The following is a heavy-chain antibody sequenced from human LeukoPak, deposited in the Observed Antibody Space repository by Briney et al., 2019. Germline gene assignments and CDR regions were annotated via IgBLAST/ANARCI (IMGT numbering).Heavy chain of an antibody. V-gene: IGHV1-3*04. CDR2: INTGNGNT. CDR3: ARDSRAAGSGSPDY. CDR1: GYTFTTYA. Sequence: ASVKVSCKASGYTFTTYAIHWVRQAPGQRLEWMGWINTGNGNTKYSQIFQGRVTITSDTSASTAYMELSSLRSEDTAVYYCARDSRAAGSGSPDYWGQGTLVTVSS. D-gene: IGHD3-10*01. J-gene: IGHJ4*02.